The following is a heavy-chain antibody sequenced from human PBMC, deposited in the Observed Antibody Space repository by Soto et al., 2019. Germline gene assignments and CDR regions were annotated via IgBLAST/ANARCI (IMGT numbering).Heavy chain of an antibody. J-gene: IGHJ6*02. CDR2: IGGSRGVT. CDR1: GFTFSSYA. CDR3: ARERDTDYGMDV. Sequence: PVGSLRLSCAASGFTFSSYAMSWVRQAPGKGLEWVSGIGGSRGVTYYADSVKGRFTISRDNSKNTLYLQMNSLRAEDTAVYYCARERDTDYGMDVWGQGTTVTVSS. V-gene: IGHV3-23*01. D-gene: IGHD5-18*01.